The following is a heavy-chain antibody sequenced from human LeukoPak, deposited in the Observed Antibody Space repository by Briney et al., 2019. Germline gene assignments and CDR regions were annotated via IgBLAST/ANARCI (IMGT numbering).Heavy chain of an antibody. D-gene: IGHD1-7*01. CDR2: INHSGST. CDR1: GGSFSGYY. Sequence: SETLSLTCAVYGGSFSGYYWSWIRQPPGKGLEWIGEINHSGSTNYNPSLKSRVTISVDTSKNQFSLRLSSVTAADTAVYYCARRRTSGKFQELHFDHWDQGTLVTVSS. V-gene: IGHV4-34*01. CDR3: ARRRTSGKFQELHFDH. J-gene: IGHJ4*02.